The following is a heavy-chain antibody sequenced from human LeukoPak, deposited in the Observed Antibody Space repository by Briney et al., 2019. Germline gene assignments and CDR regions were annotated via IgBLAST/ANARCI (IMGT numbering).Heavy chain of an antibody. CDR3: ACGPDDYYDSSGYYY. V-gene: IGHV3-21*01. CDR1: GFTFSSYS. D-gene: IGHD3-22*01. Sequence: GGSLRLSCEASGFTFSSYSMNWVRQAPGKGLEWVSSISSSSSYIYYADSVKGRFTISRDNAKNSLYLQMNSLRAEDTAVYYCACGPDDYYDSSGYYYWGQGTLVTVSS. CDR2: ISSSSSYI. J-gene: IGHJ4*02.